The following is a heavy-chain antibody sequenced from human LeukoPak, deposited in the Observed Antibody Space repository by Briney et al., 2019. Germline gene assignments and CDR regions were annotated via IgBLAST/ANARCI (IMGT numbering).Heavy chain of an antibody. Sequence: GGSLRLSCAASGFIFSSYWMHWVRQAPGKGLMWVSRITVDGYTIYADSVKGRFTISRDSAKNTVFLEMNSLRVEDTAVYYCARDGHGTVPLDSWGQGTLVSVSS. CDR2: ITVDGYT. CDR3: ARDGHGTVPLDS. V-gene: IGHV3-74*01. CDR1: GFIFSSYW. J-gene: IGHJ4*02. D-gene: IGHD1-1*01.